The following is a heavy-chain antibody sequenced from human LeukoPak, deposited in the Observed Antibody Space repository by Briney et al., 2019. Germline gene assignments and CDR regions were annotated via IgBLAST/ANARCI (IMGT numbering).Heavy chain of an antibody. J-gene: IGHJ5*02. V-gene: IGHV3-74*01. CDR1: GFTFSSYW. CDR2: INSDGSST. Sequence: GGSLRLSCAASGFTFSSYWMHWVRQAPGKGLVWVSRINSDGSSTSYADSVKGRFTISRDNAKNALYLQMNSLRAEDTAVYYCAREEDYYGSGTQGGWFDPWGQGTLVTVSS. D-gene: IGHD3-10*01. CDR3: AREEDYYGSGTQGGWFDP.